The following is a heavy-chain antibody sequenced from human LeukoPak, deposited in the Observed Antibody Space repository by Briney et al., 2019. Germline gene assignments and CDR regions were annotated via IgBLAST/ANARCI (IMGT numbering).Heavy chain of an antibody. CDR3: ARVASSGWYPGF. D-gene: IGHD6-19*01. J-gene: IGHJ4*02. CDR2: IYYSGST. Sequence: SETLSLTCTVSGGSISSSSYYWGWIRQPLGKGLEWIGSIYYSGSTYYNPSLKSRVTISVDTSKNQFSLKLSSVTAADTAVYYCARVASSGWYPGFWGQGTLVPVSS. CDR1: GGSISSSSYY. V-gene: IGHV4-39*07.